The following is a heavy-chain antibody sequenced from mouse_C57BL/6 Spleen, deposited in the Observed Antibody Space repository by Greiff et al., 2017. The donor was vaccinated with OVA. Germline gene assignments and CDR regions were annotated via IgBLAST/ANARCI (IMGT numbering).Heavy chain of an antibody. CDR2: IDPETGGT. Sequence: VQLQQSGAELVRPGASVTLSCKASGYTFTDYEMHWVKQTPVHGLEWIGAIDPETGGTAYNQKFKGKAILTADKSSSTAYMALRILTSEDSAVYYCTRVPWFAYWGQGTLVTVSA. CDR1: GYTFTDYE. CDR3: TRVPWFAY. J-gene: IGHJ3*01. V-gene: IGHV1-15*01.